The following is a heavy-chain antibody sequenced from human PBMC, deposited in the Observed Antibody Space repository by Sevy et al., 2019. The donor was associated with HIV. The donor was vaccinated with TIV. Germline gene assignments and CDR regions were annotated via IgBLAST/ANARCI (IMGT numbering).Heavy chain of an antibody. CDR2: LSFVCGKI. V-gene: IGHV3-23*01. CDR3: AREGCTKPHDY. Sequence: GGSLRLSCAASGFTFNIYSMSWVRQTPGKGLEWVAILSFVCGKINDADSVGGRFTMSRDDSKNAVYLQMNNLRVEDTAIYYCAREGCTKPHDYWGQGTLVTVSS. CDR1: GFTFNIYS. J-gene: IGHJ4*02. D-gene: IGHD2-8*01.